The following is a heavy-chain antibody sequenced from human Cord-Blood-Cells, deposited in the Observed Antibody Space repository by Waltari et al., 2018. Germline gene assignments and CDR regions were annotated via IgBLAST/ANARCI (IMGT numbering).Heavy chain of an antibody. D-gene: IGHD4-17*01. CDR3: AIMPYLDYGEFYDWFDP. J-gene: IGHJ5*02. V-gene: IGHV5-51*01. Sequence: EVQLVQSGAEVKKPGESLKISCKGSGYSFTSYWIGWVRQMPGKGLDWMGSVSPGDSDTRCIPSFTGQVPISADKSSSPACLQWSSLKASDSVMYYFAIMPYLDYGEFYDWFDPWGQGTLVTVSS. CDR2: VSPGDSDT. CDR1: GYSFTSYW.